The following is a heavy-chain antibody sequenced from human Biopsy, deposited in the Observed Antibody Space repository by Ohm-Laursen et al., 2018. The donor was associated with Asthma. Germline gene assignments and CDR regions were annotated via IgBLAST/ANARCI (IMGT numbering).Heavy chain of an antibody. V-gene: IGHV1-3*01. CDR1: GYTFIHFA. D-gene: IGHD3-9*01. CDR3: ARTYFDFLTGQVHDAFAM. J-gene: IGHJ3*02. CDR2: INAANGNT. Sequence: GASVKVSCKASGYTFIHFAIHWVRQAPGHSLEWMGWINAANGNTKYSQKFQGRLTISRDTSASTAYMDLSSLRSEDTAVYHCARTYFDFLTGQVHDAFAMWGQGTMVTVSS.